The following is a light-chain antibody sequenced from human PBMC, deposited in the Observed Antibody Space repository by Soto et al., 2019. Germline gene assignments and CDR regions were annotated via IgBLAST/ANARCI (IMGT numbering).Light chain of an antibody. CDR1: QSITTW. J-gene: IGKJ3*01. V-gene: IGKV1-5*01. CDR2: DAS. Sequence: DIQMTQSPSTLSASVGDRVTITCRASQSITTWLAWYQQKPGKAPKLLIYDASSLESGVPSRFSGSGSGTEFTLTISSLQPDDFATYDCQPYNRYLFTFGPGTKVDIK. CDR3: QPYNRYLFT.